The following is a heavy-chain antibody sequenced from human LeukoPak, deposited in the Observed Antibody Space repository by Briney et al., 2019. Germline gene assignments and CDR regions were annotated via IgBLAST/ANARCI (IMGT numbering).Heavy chain of an antibody. J-gene: IGHJ4*02. CDR2: INHSGST. CDR1: GGSFSGYY. V-gene: IGHV4-34*01. Sequence: SETLSLTCAVYGGSFSGYYWSWIRQPSGKGLEWIGEINHSGSTNYNPSLKSRVTISVDTSKNQFSLKLSSVTAADTAVYYCARRSYYGSGSYYAPLNYWGQGTLVTVSS. CDR3: ARRSYYGSGSYYAPLNY. D-gene: IGHD3-10*01.